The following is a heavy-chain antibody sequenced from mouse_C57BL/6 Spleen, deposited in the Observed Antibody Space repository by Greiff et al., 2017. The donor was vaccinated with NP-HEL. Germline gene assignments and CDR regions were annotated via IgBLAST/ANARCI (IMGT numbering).Heavy chain of an antibody. J-gene: IGHJ2*01. CDR1: GFTFSSYA. CDR3: ARDLGHFDY. Sequence: EVQGVESGGGLVKPGGSLKLSCAASGFTFSSYAMSWVRQTPEKRLEWVATISDGGSYTYYPDNVKGRFTISRDNAKNNLYLQMSHLKSEDTAMYYCARDLGHFDYWGQGTTLTVSS. D-gene: IGHD4-1*01. CDR2: ISDGGSYT. V-gene: IGHV5-4*01.